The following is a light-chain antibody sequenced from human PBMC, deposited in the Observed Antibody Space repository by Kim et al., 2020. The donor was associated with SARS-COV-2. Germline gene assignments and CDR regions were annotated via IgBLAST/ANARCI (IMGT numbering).Light chain of an antibody. CDR3: GTWDSSLSAHVV. Sequence: QSVLTQPPSVSAAPGQKVTISCSGSSSNIGNNYVSWYRQLPGTAPKLLIYDNNKRPSGIPDRFSGSKSGTSATLGITGLQTGDEADYYCGTWDSSLSAHVVFGGGTQLTVL. V-gene: IGLV1-51*01. CDR2: DNN. CDR1: SSNIGNNY. J-gene: IGLJ2*01.